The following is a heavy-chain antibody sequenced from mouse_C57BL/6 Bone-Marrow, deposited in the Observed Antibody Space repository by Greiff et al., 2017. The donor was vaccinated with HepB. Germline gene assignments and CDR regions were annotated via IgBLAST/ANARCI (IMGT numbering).Heavy chain of an antibody. D-gene: IGHD2-3*01. Sequence: VQLKQSGPGLVKPSQSLSLTCSVTGYSITSGYYWNWIRQFPGNKLEWMGYISYDGSNNYNPSLKNRISITRDTSKNQFFLKLNSVTTEDTATYYCANDGYPFDYWGQGTTLTVSS. CDR2: ISYDGSN. CDR3: ANDGYPFDY. V-gene: IGHV3-6*01. J-gene: IGHJ2*01. CDR1: GYSITSGYY.